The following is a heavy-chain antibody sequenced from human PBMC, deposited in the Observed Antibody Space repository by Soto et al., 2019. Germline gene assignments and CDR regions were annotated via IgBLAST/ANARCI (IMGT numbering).Heavy chain of an antibody. J-gene: IGHJ3*02. CDR3: ARDPSEPAALKGYSGYDRTDAFDI. V-gene: IGHV1-18*01. CDR2: ISAYNGNT. CDR1: GYTFTSYG. D-gene: IGHD5-12*01. Sequence: ASVKVSCKASGYTFTSYGISWVRQAPGQGLEWMGWISAYNGNTNYAQKLQGRVTMTTDTSTRTAYMELRSLRSDDTAVYYCARDPSEPAALKGYSGYDRTDAFDIWGQGTMVTVSS.